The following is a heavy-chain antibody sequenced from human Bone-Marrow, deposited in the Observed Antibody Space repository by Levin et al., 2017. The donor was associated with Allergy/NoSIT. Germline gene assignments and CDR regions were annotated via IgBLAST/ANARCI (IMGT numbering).Heavy chain of an antibody. D-gene: IGHD3-10*01. CDR1: GFTFGAYA. Sequence: HPGGSLRLSCAASGFTFGAYAMSWVRQAPGKGLEWVSSISGSTDSTYYADSVKGRFTISRDNSENTLSLQVNSLRAEDTAVYYCAKGWAEGSYYLQHWGQGTLVTVSS. CDR2: ISGSTDST. V-gene: IGHV3-23*01. CDR3: AKGWAEGSYYLQH. J-gene: IGHJ1*01.